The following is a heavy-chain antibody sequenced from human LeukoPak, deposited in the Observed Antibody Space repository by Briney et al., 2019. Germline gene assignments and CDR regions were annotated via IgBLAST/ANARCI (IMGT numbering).Heavy chain of an antibody. CDR3: AKGSKEVLFTRDHYMDV. D-gene: IGHD3-3*01. CDR1: GFTFSSYA. V-gene: IGHV3-30*02. J-gene: IGHJ6*03. CDR2: IRYDGSKK. Sequence: PGGSLRLSCAASGFTFSSYAMHWVRQPPGKGLEWVTFIRYDGSKKYYADSVKGRFTIARDNSKNTPYLQMNSRRAEDTAVYYCAKGSKEVLFTRDHYMDVWGKGTTVTISS.